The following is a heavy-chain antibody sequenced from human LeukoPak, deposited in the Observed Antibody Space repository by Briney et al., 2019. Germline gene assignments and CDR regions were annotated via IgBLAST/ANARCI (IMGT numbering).Heavy chain of an antibody. CDR3: ARQDYGYYYGMDV. D-gene: IGHD4-17*01. V-gene: IGHV4-59*08. CDR2: IYYSVST. CDR1: GGSISSYY. Sequence: SETLSLTCTVSGGSISSYYWSWIRQPPGKGLGWIGYIYYSVSTNYNPSLKSRVTISVDTSKNQFSLKLSSVTAADTAVYYCARQDYGYYYGMDVWGQGTTVTVSS. J-gene: IGHJ6*02.